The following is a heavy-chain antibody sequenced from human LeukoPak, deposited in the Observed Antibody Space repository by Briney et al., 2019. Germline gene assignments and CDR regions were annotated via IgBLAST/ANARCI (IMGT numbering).Heavy chain of an antibody. Sequence: SETLSLTCTVSGGSISSYYWSWIRRPAGKGLEWIGRIYTSGSTNYNPSLKSRVTMSVDTSKNQFSLKLSSVTAADTAVYCCARDRVAAAGTDYWGQGTLVTVSS. J-gene: IGHJ4*02. CDR2: IYTSGST. D-gene: IGHD6-13*01. V-gene: IGHV4-4*07. CDR1: GGSISSYY. CDR3: ARDRVAAAGTDY.